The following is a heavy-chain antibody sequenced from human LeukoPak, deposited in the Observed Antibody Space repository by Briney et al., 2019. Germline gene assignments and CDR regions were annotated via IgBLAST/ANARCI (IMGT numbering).Heavy chain of an antibody. D-gene: IGHD3-22*01. Sequence: SETLSLTCTISGDSISSSSYYWGWIPQPPGQGLEWIGDIYYRGSTYYNPSLKSRVSISIDTSNNQFSLSLTDVTASDTALYSCARRRYYDITGYLDWGQGTLVTVSS. CDR1: GDSISSSSYY. V-gene: IGHV4-39*01. J-gene: IGHJ1*01. CDR2: IYYRGST. CDR3: ARRRYYDITGYLD.